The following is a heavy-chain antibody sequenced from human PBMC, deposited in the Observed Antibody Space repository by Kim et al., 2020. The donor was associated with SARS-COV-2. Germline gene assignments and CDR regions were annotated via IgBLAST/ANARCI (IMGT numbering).Heavy chain of an antibody. Sequence: GGSLRLSCAASGFTFSNAWMSWVRQAPGKGLEWVGRIKSKTDGGTTDYAAPVKGRFTISRDDSKNTLYLQMNSLKTEDTAVYYCTTEAILWFGAMHWFDPWGQGTLVTVSS. CDR1: GFTFSNAW. CDR3: TTEAILWFGAMHWFDP. CDR2: IKSKTDGGTT. D-gene: IGHD3-10*01. J-gene: IGHJ5*02. V-gene: IGHV3-15*01.